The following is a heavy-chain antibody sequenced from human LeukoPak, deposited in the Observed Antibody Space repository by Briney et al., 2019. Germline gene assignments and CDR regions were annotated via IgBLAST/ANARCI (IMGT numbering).Heavy chain of an antibody. CDR1: GFTFDDYA. CDR2: ISWNSGSI. Sequence: GGSLRLSCAASGFTFDDYAMHWVRHAPGKGLEWVSGISWNSGSIGYADSVKGRFTISRDNAKNSLYLQMNSLRAEDTALYYCAKDSGSYFGGNFDYWGQGALVTVSS. D-gene: IGHD1-26*01. J-gene: IGHJ4*02. V-gene: IGHV3-9*01. CDR3: AKDSGSYFGGNFDY.